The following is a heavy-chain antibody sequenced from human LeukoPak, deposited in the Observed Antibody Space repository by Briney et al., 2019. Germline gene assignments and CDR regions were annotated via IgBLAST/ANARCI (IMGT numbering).Heavy chain of an antibody. CDR3: ARVGSGYYYYMDV. CDR1: GGSIRSGGYS. V-gene: IGHV4-61*08. CDR2: IYYTGST. J-gene: IGHJ6*03. D-gene: IGHD3-10*01. Sequence: SETLSLTCAVSGGSIRSGGYSWSWIRQPPGKGLEWIGYIYYTGSTNYNSSLKSRVTMSVDTSKNQFSLKLSSVTAADTAVYYCARVGSGYYYYMDVWGKGTTVTISS.